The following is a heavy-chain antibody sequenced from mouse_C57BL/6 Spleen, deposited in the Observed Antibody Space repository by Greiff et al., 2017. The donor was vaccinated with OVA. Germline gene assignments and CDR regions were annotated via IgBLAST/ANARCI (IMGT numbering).Heavy chain of an antibody. CDR2: IRSKSNNYAT. J-gene: IGHJ4*01. CDR3: VRQGGYDRAMDY. V-gene: IGHV10-1*01. Sequence: DVKLVESGGGLVQPKGSLKLSCAASGFSFNTYAMNWVRQAPGKGLEWVARIRSKSNNYATYYADSVKDRFTISRDDSESMLYLQMNNLKTEDTAMYYCVRQGGYDRAMDYWGQGTSVTVSS. CDR1: GFSFNTYA. D-gene: IGHD2-2*01.